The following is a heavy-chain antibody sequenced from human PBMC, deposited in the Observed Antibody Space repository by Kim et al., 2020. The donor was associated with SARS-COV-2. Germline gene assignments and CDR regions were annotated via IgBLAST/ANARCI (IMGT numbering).Heavy chain of an antibody. CDR2: INTANGNS. J-gene: IGHJ6*02. D-gene: IGHD6-6*01. CDR1: GYIFTNYA. Sequence: ASVKVSCKASGYIFTNYAVHWVRQAPGQRPEWLGWINTANGNSKYSQNFQGRVTTTRDTSATTAFMELHSLRSEDTAVYFCGRWARPTDSYYHYGIDVWGQGTTVTVSS. CDR3: GRWARPTDSYYHYGIDV. V-gene: IGHV1-3*04.